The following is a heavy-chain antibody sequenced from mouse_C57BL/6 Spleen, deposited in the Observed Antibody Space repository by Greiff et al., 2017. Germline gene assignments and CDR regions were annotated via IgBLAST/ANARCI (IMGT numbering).Heavy chain of an antibody. CDR3: ARSGYGYDY. CDR2: IYPSDSET. J-gene: IGHJ2*01. Sequence: QVQLQQPGAELVRPGSSVKLSCKASGYTFTSYWMDWVKQRPGQGLEWIGNIYPSDSETHYNQKFKDKATLTVDKSSSTAYMQLSSLTSDDSAVYYCARSGYGYDYWGQGTTLTVSS. D-gene: IGHD2-2*01. V-gene: IGHV1-61*01. CDR1: GYTFTSYW.